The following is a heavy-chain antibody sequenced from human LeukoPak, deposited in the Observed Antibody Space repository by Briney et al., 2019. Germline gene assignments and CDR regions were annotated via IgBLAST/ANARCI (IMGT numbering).Heavy chain of an antibody. Sequence: PGGSLRLSCAASGFTFSSYSMNWVRQAPGKGLEWVSSISSSSSYIYYAESVKGRFTISRDNAKNSLYLQMNSLRAEDTAVYYCARDYDSSGWYIYWGQGTLVTVSS. CDR1: GFTFSSYS. V-gene: IGHV3-21*01. CDR2: ISSSSSYI. J-gene: IGHJ4*02. CDR3: ARDYDSSGWYIY. D-gene: IGHD6-19*01.